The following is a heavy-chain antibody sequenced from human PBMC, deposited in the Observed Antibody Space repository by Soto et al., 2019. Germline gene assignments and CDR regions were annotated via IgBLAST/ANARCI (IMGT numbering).Heavy chain of an antibody. Sequence: ASVKVSCKAFGFIFNNYAISWVRQAPVQGLEWMGWISANSGNTNYAQKLQGRVTMTTDTSTSTAYMELRSLRSDDTAVYYCATAGNYDSSGRDFWGQGTLVTVSS. CDR2: ISANSGNT. D-gene: IGHD3-22*01. CDR3: ATAGNYDSSGRDF. V-gene: IGHV1-18*04. J-gene: IGHJ4*02. CDR1: GFIFNNYA.